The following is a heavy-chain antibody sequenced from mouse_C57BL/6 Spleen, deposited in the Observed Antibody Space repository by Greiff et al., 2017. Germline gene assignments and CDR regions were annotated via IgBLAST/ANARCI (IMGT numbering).Heavy chain of an antibody. CDR2: IYPGSGST. V-gene: IGHV1-55*01. CDR1: GYTFTSYW. Sequence: QVQLQQSGAELVKPGASVKMSCKASGYTFTSYWITWVKQRPGQGLEWIGDIYPGSGSTNYNEKFKSKATLTVDTSSSTAYMQLSSLTSEDSAVYYCAREEDYGNSFDYWGKGTTLTVSS. D-gene: IGHD2-1*01. J-gene: IGHJ2*01. CDR3: AREEDYGNSFDY.